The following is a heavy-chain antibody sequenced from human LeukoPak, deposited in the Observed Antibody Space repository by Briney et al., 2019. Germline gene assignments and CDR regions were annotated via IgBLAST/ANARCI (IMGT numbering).Heavy chain of an antibody. CDR2: ISYDGSNE. V-gene: IGHV3-30*04. Sequence: PGGSLRLSCAASGFTFSTYAMHWVRQAPGKGLEWVATISYDGSNEYYPDSVKGRFTISRDNSKNTLYLQMNSLRAEDTAVYYCAKDWGNRFEYWGQGTLVTVSS. J-gene: IGHJ4*02. CDR3: AKDWGNRFEY. CDR1: GFTFSTYA. D-gene: IGHD1-14*01.